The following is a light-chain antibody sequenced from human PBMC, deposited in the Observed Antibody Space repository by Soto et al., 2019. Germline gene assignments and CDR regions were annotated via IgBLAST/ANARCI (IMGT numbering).Light chain of an antibody. CDR2: DTS. J-gene: IGKJ1*01. Sequence: EIVMTQSPATLSVSPGEGATLSCRASQGIGDTLAWYQQKPGQTPRLLIYDTSSRATGIPDRFSGSGSGTDFTLTISRLEPEDFAVYYCQQYGSSPWTFGQGTKVDI. CDR3: QQYGSSPWT. V-gene: IGKV3-20*01. CDR1: QGIGDT.